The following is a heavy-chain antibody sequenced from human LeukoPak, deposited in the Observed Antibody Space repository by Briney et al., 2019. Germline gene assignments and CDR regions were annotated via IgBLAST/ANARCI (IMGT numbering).Heavy chain of an antibody. CDR1: GFTFSSYG. V-gene: IGHV3-33*01. CDR3: ARDSSIFYGTLKDNWLDP. Sequence: AGGSLRLSCAASGFTFSSYGMHWVRQAPGKGLEWVAVIWYDGSNKYYADSVKGRFTISRDNSKNTLYLQMNSLRAEDTAVYYCARDSSIFYGTLKDNWLDPWGQGTQVTVSS. CDR2: IWYDGSNK. J-gene: IGHJ5*02. D-gene: IGHD3-3*02.